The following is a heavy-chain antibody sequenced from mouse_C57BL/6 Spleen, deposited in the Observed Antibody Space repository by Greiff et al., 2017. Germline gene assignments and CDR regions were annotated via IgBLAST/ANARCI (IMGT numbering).Heavy chain of an antibody. V-gene: IGHV1-72*01. D-gene: IGHD2-4*01. Sequence: QVQLQQPGAELVKPGASVKLSCKASGYTFTSYWMHWVKQRPGRGLAWSGRIGPNSGGTKYNEKFKSKATLTVDKPSSTAYMQLSSLTSEDSAVYYCAMAFYYDYDGFAYWGQGTLVTVSA. CDR3: AMAFYYDYDGFAY. CDR1: GYTFTSYW. J-gene: IGHJ3*01. CDR2: IGPNSGGT.